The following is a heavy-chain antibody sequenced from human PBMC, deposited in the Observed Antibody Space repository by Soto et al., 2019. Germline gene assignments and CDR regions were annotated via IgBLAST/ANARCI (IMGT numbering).Heavy chain of an antibody. CDR1: GGSFSGYY. V-gene: IGHV4-34*01. D-gene: IGHD3-9*01. J-gene: IGHJ6*02. CDR2: IDHSGST. CDR3: ARGTPLLRYFDWYQRSYYYGMDV. Sequence: QVQLQQWGAGLLKPSETLSLTCAVYGGSFSGYYWSWIRQPPGKGLEWIGEIDHSGSTNYNPSLKSRVTISVDTSKNQFSLKLSSVTAADTAVYYCARGTPLLRYFDWYQRSYYYGMDVWGQGTTVTVSS.